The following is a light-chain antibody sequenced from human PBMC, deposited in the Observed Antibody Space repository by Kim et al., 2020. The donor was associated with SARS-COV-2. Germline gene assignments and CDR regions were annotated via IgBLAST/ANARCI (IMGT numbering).Light chain of an antibody. CDR3: QQDVTPWT. CDR1: QAVTNNY. Sequence: LPPGGRAAHSVRASQAVTNNYVAWYRQKPGQAPRLLNFGTASRATGIPDRCSGSGSGADFTLTISRLEPDDFAVYYCQQDVTPWTFGQGTKVDIK. V-gene: IGKV3-20*01. CDR2: GTA. J-gene: IGKJ1*01.